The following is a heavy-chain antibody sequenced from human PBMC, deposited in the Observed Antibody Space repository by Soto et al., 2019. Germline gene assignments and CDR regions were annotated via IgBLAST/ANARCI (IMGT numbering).Heavy chain of an antibody. D-gene: IGHD6-13*01. CDR1: GFTFSNFG. CDR3: AKDSTPWPFAY. J-gene: IGHJ4*02. Sequence: QVQLVESGGGVVQPGRSLRLSCAASGFTFSNFGIHWVRQAPGKGLEWVAVISYDGSNTYYADSVKGRFTISRDNSKNPLYLQMNSLSPEDTAVYYCAKDSTPWPFAYWGQGTLVTVSS. V-gene: IGHV3-30*18. CDR2: ISYDGSNT.